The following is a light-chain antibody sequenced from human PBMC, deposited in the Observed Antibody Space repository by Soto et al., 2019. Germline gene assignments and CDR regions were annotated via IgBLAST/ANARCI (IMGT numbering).Light chain of an antibody. V-gene: IGLV2-8*01. J-gene: IGLJ2*01. CDR1: SNDVGGYDS. CDR3: SSYGGNNNVI. Sequence: QSALTQPPSASGSPGQSVTISCTGTSNDVGGYDSVSWYQQHPGKVPKLMIYEVIKRPSGVPDRFSGSKSGNTASLTVSGLQADDEADYYCSSYGGNNNVIFGGGTKLTVL. CDR2: EVI.